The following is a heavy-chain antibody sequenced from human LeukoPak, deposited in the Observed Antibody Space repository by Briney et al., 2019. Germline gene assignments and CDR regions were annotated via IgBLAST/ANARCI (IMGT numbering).Heavy chain of an antibody. V-gene: IGHV4-39*01. J-gene: IGHJ3*02. D-gene: IGHD3-10*01. Sequence: SETLSLTCTVSGGSISSSSYYWGWIRQPPGKGLEWIGSIYYSGSTYYNPSLKSRVTISVDTSKNQFSLKLSSVTAADTAVYYCARLIITMVRGVMLVAFDIWGQGTMVTVSS. CDR3: ARLIITMVRGVMLVAFDI. CDR1: GGSISSSSYY. CDR2: IYYSGST.